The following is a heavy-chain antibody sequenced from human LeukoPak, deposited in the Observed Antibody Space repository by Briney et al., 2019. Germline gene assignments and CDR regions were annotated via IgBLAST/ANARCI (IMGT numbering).Heavy chain of an antibody. Sequence: GGSLRLSCAASGFTFSDYYMSWIRQAPGKGLEWVSYISSSGSTIYYADSVKGRFTISRDNSKNTLHLQMNSLGAADTAVYYCAKDRDGYSGARGFDCWGQGTLVTVSS. CDR3: AKDRDGYSGARGFDC. D-gene: IGHD5-12*01. J-gene: IGHJ4*02. CDR2: ISSSGSTI. V-gene: IGHV3-11*01. CDR1: GFTFSDYY.